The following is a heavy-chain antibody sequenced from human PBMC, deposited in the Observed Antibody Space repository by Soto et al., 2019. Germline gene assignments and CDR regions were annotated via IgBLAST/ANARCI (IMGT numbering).Heavy chain of an antibody. CDR2: IYYSGST. V-gene: IGHV4-59*01. J-gene: IGHJ5*02. CDR1: GCSISSYY. Sequence: QVQLQESGPGLVKPSETLSLTCTVSGCSISSYYWRWIRQPPGKGLEWIGYIYYSGSTNYNPSLKSRVTISVDTSKNQCSLKLSSVTAADTAVYYCARYADTATPWFDPWGQGTLVTVSS. D-gene: IGHD5-18*01. CDR3: ARYADTATPWFDP.